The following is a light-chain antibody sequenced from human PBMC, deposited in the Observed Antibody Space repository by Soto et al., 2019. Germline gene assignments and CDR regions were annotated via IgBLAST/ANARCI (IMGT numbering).Light chain of an antibody. J-gene: IGKJ3*01. CDR3: QKYSSVPV. CDR1: QGIRNF. CDR2: AAS. Sequence: DIQMTQSPTSLSASVGDRVTITCRASQGIRNFVAWYQQKPGKAPKLLIYAASTLQSGVPSRFRGSGSGTDFTLTINSRQPEDVATYSCQKYSSVPVFGPGTKVEIK. V-gene: IGKV1-27*01.